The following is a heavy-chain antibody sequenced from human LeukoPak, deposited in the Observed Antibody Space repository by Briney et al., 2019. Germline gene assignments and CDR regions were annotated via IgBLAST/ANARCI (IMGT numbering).Heavy chain of an antibody. V-gene: IGHV3-73*01. J-gene: IGHJ6*02. D-gene: IGHD4-17*01. CDR3: TRTYGDYASVEYV. Sequence: GGSLKLSCAASGFTFSGSAMHWVRQASGKGLEWVGRIRSKANSYATTYAASVKGRFTISRDDSKNTAYLQMNSLKTEDTAVYYCTRTYGDYASVEYVWGQGTTVTVSS. CDR1: GFTFSGSA. CDR2: IRSKANSYAT.